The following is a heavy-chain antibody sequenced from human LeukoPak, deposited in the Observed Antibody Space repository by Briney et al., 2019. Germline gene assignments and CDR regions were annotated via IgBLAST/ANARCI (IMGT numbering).Heavy chain of an antibody. D-gene: IGHD6-19*01. CDR3: AKDRSSGWYDAFDI. V-gene: IGHV3-23*01. CDR1: FTXXXXA. J-gene: IGHJ3*02. CDR2: ISGSAVST. Sequence: FTXXXXAXXXVRXAPXKGLXXXXGISGSAVSTYYADSVKGRFTISRDNSKNTLHLQLNSLRAEDTAVYYCAKDRSSGWYDAFDIWGQGTLVTVSS.